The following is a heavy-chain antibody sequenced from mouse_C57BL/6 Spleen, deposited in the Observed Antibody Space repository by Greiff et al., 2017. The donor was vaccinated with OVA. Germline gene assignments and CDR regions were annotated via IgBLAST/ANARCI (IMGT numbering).Heavy chain of an antibody. D-gene: IGHD1-1*01. CDR1: GYTFTSYW. J-gene: IGHJ2*01. CDR2: IDPSDSYT. Sequence: QVQLQQPGAELVMPGASVKLSCKASGYTFTSYWMHWVKQRPGQGLEWIGEIDPSDSYTTYNQKFKGKSTLTVDKSSSTAYMQLSSLTSEDSAVYYCVLITTVVAKGDYFDYWGQGTTLTVSS. CDR3: VLITTVVAKGDYFDY. V-gene: IGHV1-69*01.